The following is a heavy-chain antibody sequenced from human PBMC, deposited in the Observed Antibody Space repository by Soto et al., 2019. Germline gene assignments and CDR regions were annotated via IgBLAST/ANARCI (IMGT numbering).Heavy chain of an antibody. CDR1: GFTFSDYY. J-gene: IGHJ4*02. V-gene: IGHV3-11*01. CDR3: ATDTETYYDYIWGSYRPGGFDY. CDR2: ISSSGSTI. D-gene: IGHD3-16*02. Sequence: QVQLVESGGGLVKPGGSLRLSCAASGFTFSDYYMSWIRQAPGKGLEWVSYISSSGSTIYYADSVKCRFTISRDNAKNSLYLQMNSLRAEDTAVYYCATDTETYYDYIWGSYRPGGFDYWGQGTLVTVSS.